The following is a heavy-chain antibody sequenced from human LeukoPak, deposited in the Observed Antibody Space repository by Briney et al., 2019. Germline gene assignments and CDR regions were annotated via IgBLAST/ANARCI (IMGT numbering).Heavy chain of an antibody. CDR1: GYTFTSYG. CDR3: ARTPRWEMQGGPHDYDFWSGSDY. Sequence: ASVKVSCKASGYTFTSYGISWVRQAPGQGLEWMGWISAYNGNTNYAQKLQGRVTMTTDTSTSTAYMELRSLRSDDTAVYYCARTPRWEMQGGPHDYDFWSGSDYWGQGTLVTVSS. CDR2: ISAYNGNT. D-gene: IGHD3-3*01. V-gene: IGHV1-18*01. J-gene: IGHJ4*02.